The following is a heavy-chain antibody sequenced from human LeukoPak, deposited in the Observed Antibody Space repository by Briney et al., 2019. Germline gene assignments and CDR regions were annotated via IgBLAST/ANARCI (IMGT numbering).Heavy chain of an antibody. J-gene: IGHJ4*02. CDR1: GFTFSSYS. V-gene: IGHV3-21*01. Sequence: GGSLRRSCAASGFTFSSYSMNWVRQAPGKGLEWVSSISSSSSYIYYADSVKGRFTISRDNAKNSLYLQMNSLRAEDTAVYYCARDRGTYDSSGYYDYWGQGTLVTVSS. CDR3: ARDRGTYDSSGYYDY. D-gene: IGHD3-22*01. CDR2: ISSSSSYI.